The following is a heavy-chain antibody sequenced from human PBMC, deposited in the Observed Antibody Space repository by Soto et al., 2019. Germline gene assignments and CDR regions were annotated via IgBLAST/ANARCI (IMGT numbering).Heavy chain of an antibody. CDR3: ARDRGDGYIDY. CDR1: GFTFSSYN. V-gene: IGHV3-48*01. J-gene: IGHJ4*02. CDR2: ITTTGSDM. Sequence: EVQLVESGGGLVQPGGSLRLSCVASGFTFSSYNMDWVRQAPGKGLEWVSFITTTGSDMYYPDSVKGRSTISRDNARNSLYLQVNSLRADDTAMYYCARDRGDGYIDYWGQGTLVTVSS.